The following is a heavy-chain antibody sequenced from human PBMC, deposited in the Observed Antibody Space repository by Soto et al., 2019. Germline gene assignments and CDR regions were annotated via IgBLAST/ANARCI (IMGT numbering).Heavy chain of an antibody. Sequence: QVQLVESGGGVVQPGRSLRLSCAASGFTFSSCAMHWVRQAPGKGLEWVALISYDGSNKYYADYVKGRFTISRDNSKNTLNLQMNSLRAEDTTVYYCARDMIDLRFLELSYYFHYWGQGTLVTVSS. V-gene: IGHV3-30-3*01. CDR2: ISYDGSNK. J-gene: IGHJ4*02. CDR3: ARDMIDLRFLELSYYFHY. CDR1: GFTFSSCA. D-gene: IGHD3-3*01.